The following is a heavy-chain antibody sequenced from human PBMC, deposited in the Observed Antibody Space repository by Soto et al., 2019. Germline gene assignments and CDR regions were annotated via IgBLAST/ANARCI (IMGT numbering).Heavy chain of an antibody. Sequence: SETLSLTCAVYGGSFSGYYWSWIRQPPGKGLEWIGEINHSGSTNYNPSLKSRVTISVDTSKNQFSLKLSSVTAADTAVYYCARAFLNCSGGSCRPPDYYYYMDVWGKGTTVTVSS. CDR1: GGSFSGYY. D-gene: IGHD2-15*01. CDR2: INHSGST. J-gene: IGHJ6*03. CDR3: ARAFLNCSGGSCRPPDYYYYMDV. V-gene: IGHV4-34*01.